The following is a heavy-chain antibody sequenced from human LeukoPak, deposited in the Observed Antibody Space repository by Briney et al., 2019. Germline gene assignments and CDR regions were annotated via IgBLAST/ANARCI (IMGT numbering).Heavy chain of an antibody. J-gene: IGHJ4*02. CDR1: GFTFSSYA. Sequence: PGGSLRLSCAASGFTFSSYAMSWVRQAPGKGLEWVSAISGSGGSTYYADSVKGRFTISRDNSKNTLYLQMNSLRAEDTAVYYCAKVRSDYGGHWTFFDYWGQGTLVTVSS. V-gene: IGHV3-23*01. CDR3: AKVRSDYGGHWTFFDY. CDR2: ISGSGGST. D-gene: IGHD4-23*01.